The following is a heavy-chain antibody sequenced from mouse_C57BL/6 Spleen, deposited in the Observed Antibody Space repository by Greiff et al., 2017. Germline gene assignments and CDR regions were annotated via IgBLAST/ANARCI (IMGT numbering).Heavy chain of an antibody. V-gene: IGHV3-6*01. CDR1: GYSITSGYY. CDR2: ISYDGSN. Sequence: EVKLMESGPGLVKPSQSLSLTCSVTGYSITSGYYWNWIRQFPGNKLEWMGYISYDGSNNYNPSLKNRISITRDTSKNQFFLKLNSVTTEDTATYYCAREDTTVVAPHYFDYWGQGTTLTVSS. CDR3: AREDTTVVAPHYFDY. D-gene: IGHD1-1*01. J-gene: IGHJ2*01.